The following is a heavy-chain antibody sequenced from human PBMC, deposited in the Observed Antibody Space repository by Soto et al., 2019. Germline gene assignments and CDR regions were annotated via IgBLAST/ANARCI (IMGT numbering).Heavy chain of an antibody. D-gene: IGHD3-3*01. Sequence: ASVKVSCKASGYTFTSYGISWVRQAPGQGLEWMGWISAYNGNTNYAQKLQGRVTMTTDTSTSTAYMELRSLRSDDTAVYYCAREMGIFFIDAFDIWGQGTMVTVSS. CDR3: AREMGIFFIDAFDI. V-gene: IGHV1-18*01. CDR2: ISAYNGNT. CDR1: GYTFTSYG. J-gene: IGHJ3*02.